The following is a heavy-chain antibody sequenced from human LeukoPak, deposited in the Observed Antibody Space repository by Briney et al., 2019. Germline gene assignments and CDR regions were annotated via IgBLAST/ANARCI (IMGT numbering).Heavy chain of an antibody. V-gene: IGHV4-38-2*02. J-gene: IGHJ5*02. D-gene: IGHD2-21*02. CDR3: ARDPPLTFNWFDP. Sequence: SETLSLTCGVSGYSISSGHYWAWIRQPPGKGLEWIASIYNSGTTYSNPSLQRRISLSVDTSKNQFSLNLTSVTAADTAVYYCARDPPLTFNWFDPWGQGILVTVSS. CDR1: GYSISSGHY. CDR2: IYNSGTT.